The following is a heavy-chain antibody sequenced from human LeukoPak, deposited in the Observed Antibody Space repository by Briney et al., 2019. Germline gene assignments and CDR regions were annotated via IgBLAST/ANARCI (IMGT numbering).Heavy chain of an antibody. Sequence: SGGSLRLSCAVSGFTFSNAWMSWVRQAPGEGLEWVGRIKSKADGGAADYAAPVKGRFTISRDDSKNTLYLQMDSLKPEDTAVYYCATEYRHSSGWYGAFDIWGQGTMVTVSS. CDR1: GFTFSNAW. V-gene: IGHV3-15*01. CDR2: IKSKADGGAA. D-gene: IGHD6-19*01. CDR3: ATEYRHSSGWYGAFDI. J-gene: IGHJ3*02.